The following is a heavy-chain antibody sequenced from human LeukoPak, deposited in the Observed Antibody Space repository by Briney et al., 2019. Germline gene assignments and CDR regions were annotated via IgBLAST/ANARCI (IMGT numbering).Heavy chain of an antibody. CDR2: IYHSGST. V-gene: IGHV4-38-2*01. Sequence: SETLSLTCAVSGYSISSGYYWGWIRQPPGKGLEWIGSIYHSGSTYYNPSLKSRVTISVDTFKNQFSLKLSSVTAADTAVYYCARLTRKIDYWGQGTLVTVSS. CDR1: GYSISSGYY. J-gene: IGHJ4*02. CDR3: ARLTRKIDY. D-gene: IGHD3-16*01.